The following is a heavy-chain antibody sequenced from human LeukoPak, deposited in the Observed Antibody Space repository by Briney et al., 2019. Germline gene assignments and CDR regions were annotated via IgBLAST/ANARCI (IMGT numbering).Heavy chain of an antibody. CDR2: IYHSGST. V-gene: IGHV4-38-2*01. CDR1: GYSISSGYY. CDR3: ARLHPHPYYFDY. Sequence: PKETLSLTCAVSGYSISSGYYWGWIRQPPGKGLEWIGSIYHSGSTYYNPTLKSRVTISVDTSKNQFSLKLSSVTAADTAVYYCARLHPHPYYFDYWGQGTLVTVSS. D-gene: IGHD4-11*01. J-gene: IGHJ4*02.